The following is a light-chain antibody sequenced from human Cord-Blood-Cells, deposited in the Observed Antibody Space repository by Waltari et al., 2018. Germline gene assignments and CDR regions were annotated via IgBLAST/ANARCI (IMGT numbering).Light chain of an antibody. Sequence: DIVMTQSPDSLAVSLGERATINCKSSQSVLYSSNNKNYLAWYQQKPGQPPKLLIYWASTRESGVPDRFSGSGSGTEFTLTISSLQSEDFAVYYCQQYNNWPPETFGQGTKVEIK. J-gene: IGKJ1*01. CDR3: QQYNNWPPET. CDR2: WAS. V-gene: IGKV4-1*01. CDR1: QSVLYSSNNKNY.